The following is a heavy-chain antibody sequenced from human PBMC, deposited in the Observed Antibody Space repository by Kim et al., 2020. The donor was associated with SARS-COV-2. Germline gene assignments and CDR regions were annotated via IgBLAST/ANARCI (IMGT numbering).Heavy chain of an antibody. V-gene: IGHV3-74*01. D-gene: IGHD3-22*01. CDR2: IYSDGSGT. J-gene: IGHJ4*02. CDR3: ARRAVDSSGTYYFDY. Sequence: GGSLRLSCAASGFTFSSCGMHWVRQAPGKGLVWVSRIYSDGSGTSYADSVKGRFTISRDNAKNTLYLQMNSLRAEDTALYYCARRAVDSSGTYYFDYWGQRTLVTVSS. CDR1: GFTFSSCG.